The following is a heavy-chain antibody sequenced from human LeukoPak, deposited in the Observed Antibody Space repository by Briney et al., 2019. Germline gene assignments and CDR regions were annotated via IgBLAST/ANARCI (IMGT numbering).Heavy chain of an antibody. CDR1: GFTFSSYA. V-gene: IGHV3-23*01. J-gene: IGHJ5*02. Sequence: GGSLRLSYAASGFTFSSYAMSWVRQAPGKGLEWVSAISGSGGSTYYADSVKGRFTISRDNSKNTLYLQMNSLRAEDTAVYYCAKEGYCSSTSCYTGRFDPWGQGTLVTVSS. D-gene: IGHD2-2*02. CDR3: AKEGYCSSTSCYTGRFDP. CDR2: ISGSGGST.